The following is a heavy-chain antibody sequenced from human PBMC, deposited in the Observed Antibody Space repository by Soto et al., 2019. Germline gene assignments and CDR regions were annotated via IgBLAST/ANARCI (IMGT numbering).Heavy chain of an antibody. D-gene: IGHD3-10*01. V-gene: IGHV1-69*02. CDR3: ATSFASGSRAFDY. J-gene: IGHJ4*02. CDR2: FNPILSFS. CDR1: GDTFNFYT. Sequence: QVQLVQSGAEVKKPGSSVKVSCKASGDTFNFYTINWVRQAPGLGLEWMGRFNPILSFSNSALKFQGRVTLTADKSTSTDYMVLSSLRSEDTAIYYCATSFASGSRAFDYWGQGALVTVSS.